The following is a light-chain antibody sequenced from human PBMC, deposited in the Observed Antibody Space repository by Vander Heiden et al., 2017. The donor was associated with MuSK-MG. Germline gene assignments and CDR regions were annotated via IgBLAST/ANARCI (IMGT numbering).Light chain of an antibody. J-gene: IGLJ3*02. CDR3: QAWDSSTWV. Sequence: SYELTQPPSVSVSPGQTASITCSGDKLGDKYACWYQQKPGQSPVLVIYQDSKRPSGIPERFSGSNSGNTATLTISGTQAVDEAYYYCQAWDSSTWVFGGGTKLTVL. CDR1: KLGDKY. CDR2: QDS. V-gene: IGLV3-1*01.